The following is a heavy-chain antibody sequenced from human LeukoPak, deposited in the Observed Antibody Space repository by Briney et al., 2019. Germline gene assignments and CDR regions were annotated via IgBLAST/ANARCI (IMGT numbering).Heavy chain of an antibody. CDR1: GFSIKSYS. V-gene: IGHV3-21*01. CDR3: ARLRDTVTSASDY. D-gene: IGHD5-18*01. CDR2: ISSSGGYI. J-gene: IGHJ4*02. Sequence: GGSLRLSCAASGFSIKSYSMTWVRQAPGKELEWVATISSSGGYIYYADSVKGRFTISRDTVQNSLFLQLNSLRVEDTAVYNCARLRDTVTSASDYWGQGTLVTVSS.